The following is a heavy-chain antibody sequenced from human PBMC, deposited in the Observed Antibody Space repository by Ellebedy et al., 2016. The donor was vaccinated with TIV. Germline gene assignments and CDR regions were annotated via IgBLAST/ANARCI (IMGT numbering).Heavy chain of an antibody. CDR1: GFTFSSYA. J-gene: IGHJ4*02. CDR3: AREGSYYDSSGYALPY. V-gene: IGHV3-23*01. Sequence: GESLKISCAASGFTFSSYAMSWVRQAPGKGLEWVSAISGSGGSTYYADSVKGRFTISRDNSKNTLYLQMNSLRAEDTAVYYCAREGSYYDSSGYALPYWGQGTLVTVSS. D-gene: IGHD3-22*01. CDR2: ISGSGGST.